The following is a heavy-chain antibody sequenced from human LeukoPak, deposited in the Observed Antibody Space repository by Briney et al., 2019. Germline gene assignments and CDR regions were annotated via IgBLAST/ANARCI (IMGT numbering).Heavy chain of an antibody. CDR2: INPSGGST. Sequence: ASVKVSCKASGYTFTSYYMHWVRQAPGQGLEWMGIINPSGGSTSYAQKFLGRVTMTRDTSTSTVYMELSSLRSEDTAVYYCARGRIAVARGPWPYNWFDPWGQGTLVTVSS. CDR3: ARGRIAVARGPWPYNWFDP. J-gene: IGHJ5*02. D-gene: IGHD6-19*01. CDR1: GYTFTSYY. V-gene: IGHV1-46*01.